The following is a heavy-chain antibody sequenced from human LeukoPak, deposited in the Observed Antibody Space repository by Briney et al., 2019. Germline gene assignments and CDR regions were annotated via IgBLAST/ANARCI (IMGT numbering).Heavy chain of an antibody. Sequence: SETLSLTCAVYGGSFSGYYWSWIRQPPGKGLEWIGEINHSGSTNYNPSLKSRVTISVDTSKNQFSLKLISVTAADTAVYYCASGYSGSYPTGYWGQGTLVTVSS. CDR3: ASGYSGSYPTGY. CDR2: INHSGST. J-gene: IGHJ4*02. V-gene: IGHV4-34*01. CDR1: GGSFSGYY. D-gene: IGHD1-26*01.